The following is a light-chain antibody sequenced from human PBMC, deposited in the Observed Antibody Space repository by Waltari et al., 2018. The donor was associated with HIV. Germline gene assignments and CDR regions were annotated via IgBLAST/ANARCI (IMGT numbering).Light chain of an antibody. V-gene: IGLV2-23*02. CDR3: CSYAGTSTVV. J-gene: IGLJ2*01. Sequence: SALTQPASVSGSPGQSITISCTGTGSDVGGYNYVSWYRQDPGKAPKLIIYDVTKRPSGVSNRFSGSKSGNTASLTISGLQAEDEADYYCCSYAGTSTVVFGGGTKLTVL. CDR1: GSDVGGYNY. CDR2: DVT.